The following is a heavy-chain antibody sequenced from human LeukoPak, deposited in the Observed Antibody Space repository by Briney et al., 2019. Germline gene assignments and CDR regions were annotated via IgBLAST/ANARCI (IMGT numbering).Heavy chain of an antibody. D-gene: IGHD3-22*01. CDR2: ISSSSSYI. Sequence: PGGSLRLSCAASGFTFSSYSMNWVRQAPGKGLEWVSSISSSSSYIYYADSVKGRFTISRDNAKNSLYLQMNSLGAEDTAVYYCARERSMYYYDSSGHNFDYWGQGTLVTVSS. CDR3: ARERSMYYYDSSGHNFDY. V-gene: IGHV3-21*01. CDR1: GFTFSSYS. J-gene: IGHJ4*02.